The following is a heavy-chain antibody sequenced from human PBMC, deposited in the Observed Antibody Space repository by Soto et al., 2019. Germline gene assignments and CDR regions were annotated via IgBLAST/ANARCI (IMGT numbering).Heavy chain of an antibody. CDR1: GDTVSSNSVA. J-gene: IGHJ6*02. Sequence: SQTLSLTCVGSGDTVSSNSVAWNWVRQSPSRGLEWLGRTYYRSRWYSDYAESVRSRIDINADTSKNQVSLQLNSVTPEDTAVYYCARSEEDSDYYYYGMDVWGQGTTVTVSS. CDR2: TYYRSRWYS. D-gene: IGHD2-15*01. V-gene: IGHV6-1*01. CDR3: ARSEEDSDYYYYGMDV.